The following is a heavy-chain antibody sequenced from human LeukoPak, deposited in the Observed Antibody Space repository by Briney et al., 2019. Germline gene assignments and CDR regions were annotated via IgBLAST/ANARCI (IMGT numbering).Heavy chain of an antibody. CDR3: ASTGPPYSSSWGAFDI. CDR2: IYYSGSA. J-gene: IGHJ3*02. CDR1: GGSISSSSYY. D-gene: IGHD6-13*01. Sequence: SETLSLTCTVSGGSISSSSYYWGWIRQPPGKGLEWIGNIYYSGSAYYNPSLKSRVTISVDTSKNQFSLKMTYVTAADTAVYYCASTGPPYSSSWGAFDIWGQGTMVTVSS. V-gene: IGHV4-39*01.